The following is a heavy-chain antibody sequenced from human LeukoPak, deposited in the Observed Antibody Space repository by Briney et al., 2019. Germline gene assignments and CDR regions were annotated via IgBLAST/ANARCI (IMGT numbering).Heavy chain of an antibody. CDR1: GYTLTELS. CDR2: FDPEDGET. CDR3: ARASYGHQKFDY. D-gene: IGHD5-18*01. J-gene: IGHJ4*02. V-gene: IGHV1-24*01. Sequence: ASVKVSCKVSGYTLTELSMHWVRQAPGKGLEWMGGFDPEDGETIYAQKFQGRVTITADKSTSTAYMELSSLRSEDTAVYYCARASYGHQKFDYWGQGTLVTVSS.